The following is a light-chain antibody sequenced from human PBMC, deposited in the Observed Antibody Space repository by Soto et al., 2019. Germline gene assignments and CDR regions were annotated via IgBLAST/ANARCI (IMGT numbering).Light chain of an antibody. CDR3: GTWDSSLTTFV. V-gene: IGLV1-51*02. CDR1: SSNIGKYY. CDR2: END. Sequence: QSVLTQPPSVSAAPGQKVTMSCSGSSSNIGKYYVSWHQQRPGTAPKLLIYENDKRPSGIPDRFSGFKSGTSATLGITGLQTGDEADYYCGTWDSSLTTFVFGTGTKVTVL. J-gene: IGLJ1*01.